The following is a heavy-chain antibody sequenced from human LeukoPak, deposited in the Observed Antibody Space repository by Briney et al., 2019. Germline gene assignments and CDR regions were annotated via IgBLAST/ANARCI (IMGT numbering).Heavy chain of an antibody. CDR3: AKVAELRYFDWLLPLDY. CDR1: GFTFNTYG. D-gene: IGHD3-9*01. CDR2: ISYDGSNK. J-gene: IGHJ4*02. V-gene: IGHV3-30*18. Sequence: GGSLRLSCAASGFTFNTYGMHWVRQAPGKGLEWVAVISYDGSNKYYADSVKGRFTISRDNSKNTLYLQMNSLRAEDTAVYYCAKVAELRYFDWLLPLDYWGQGTLVTVSS.